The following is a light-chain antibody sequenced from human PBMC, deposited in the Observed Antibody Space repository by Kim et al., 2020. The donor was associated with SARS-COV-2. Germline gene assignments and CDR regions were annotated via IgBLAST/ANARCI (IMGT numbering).Light chain of an antibody. CDR3: QQYTNWPLMYT. Sequence: PGQTANPSRKARQSLSNNVPLYQQNPCQAPRLLIYGASTRAADIPTRCRGSGFGTEFALTISSLQSEDLAIYYCQQYTNWPLMYTFGQGTKLEI. V-gene: IGKV3-15*01. J-gene: IGKJ2*01. CDR1: QSLSNN. CDR2: GAS.